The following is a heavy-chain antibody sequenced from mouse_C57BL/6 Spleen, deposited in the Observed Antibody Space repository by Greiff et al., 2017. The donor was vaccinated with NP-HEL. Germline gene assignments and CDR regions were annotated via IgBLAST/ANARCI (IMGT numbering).Heavy chain of an antibody. V-gene: IGHV1-82*01. Sequence: QVQLQQSGPELVKPGASVKISCKASGYAFSSSWMNWVKQRPGKGLEWIGRIYPGDGDTNYNGKFKGKATLTADKSSSTAYMQLSSLTSEDSAVYCCARSDGSSHFDDWGQGTTLTVSS. CDR3: ARSDGSSHFDD. CDR1: GYAFSSSW. CDR2: IYPGDGDT. D-gene: IGHD1-1*01. J-gene: IGHJ2*01.